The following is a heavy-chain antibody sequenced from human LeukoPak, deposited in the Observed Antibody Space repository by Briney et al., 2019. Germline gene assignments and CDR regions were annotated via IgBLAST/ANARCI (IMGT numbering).Heavy chain of an antibody. J-gene: IGHJ4*02. CDR2: MNPNSGNT. D-gene: IGHD3-22*01. V-gene: IGHV1-8*01. CDR3: ARHDRHSSNREFDY. Sequence: ASVKVSCKASGHTFTSYDINWVRQATGQGLEWMGWMNPNSGNTSYAQKFQGRVTMTRDTSTSTVYMELSSLRSEDTAVYYCARHDRHSSNREFDYWGQGTLVTVSS. CDR1: GHTFTSYD.